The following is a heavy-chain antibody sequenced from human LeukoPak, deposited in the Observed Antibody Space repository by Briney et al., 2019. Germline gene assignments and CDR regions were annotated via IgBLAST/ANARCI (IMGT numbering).Heavy chain of an antibody. V-gene: IGHV1-69*04. CDR1: GGTFSSSA. Sequence: SVKVSCKTSGGTFSSSAITWVRQAPGQGLEWMGRIIPVLNITRYTQKFQGRVTITADTSTSTVYMELSSLRSEETAVYYCARDQGLTAPPPYGLDVWAKGPRSSSP. CDR2: IIPVLNIT. D-gene: IGHD5-18*01. CDR3: ARDQGLTAPPPYGLDV. J-gene: IGHJ6*02.